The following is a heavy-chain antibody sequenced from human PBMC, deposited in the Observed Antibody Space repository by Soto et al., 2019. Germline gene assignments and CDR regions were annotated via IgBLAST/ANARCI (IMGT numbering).Heavy chain of an antibody. CDR1: GFTFISSF. D-gene: IGHD6-19*01. CDR3: VRYFRGSGRYFFDY. CDR2: INQDGGGT. J-gene: IGHJ4*02. V-gene: IGHV3-7*03. Sequence: GASLRLSCLASGFTFISSFMGWVRQAPGKGLEWVANINQDGGGTYYVDSVEGRFTISRDNAKDSLYLQMNSLRGEDTAVYYCVRYFRGSGRYFFDYWGQGTLVTVSS.